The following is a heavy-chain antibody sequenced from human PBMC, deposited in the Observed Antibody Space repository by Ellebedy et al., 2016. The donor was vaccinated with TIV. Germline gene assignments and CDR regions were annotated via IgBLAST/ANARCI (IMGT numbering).Heavy chain of an antibody. CDR3: ARGGAEMTTETTLFDY. Sequence: GESLKITCAASGFTFSDYAMHWVRQAPGTGLDWVAVILYDGNKTYYADSVKGRFAISRDNSKNTLYVQMNSLRRDDTAVYYCARGGAEMTTETTLFDYWGQGTLVTVSS. V-gene: IGHV3-30*09. D-gene: IGHD5-24*01. CDR2: ILYDGNKT. J-gene: IGHJ4*02. CDR1: GFTFSDYA.